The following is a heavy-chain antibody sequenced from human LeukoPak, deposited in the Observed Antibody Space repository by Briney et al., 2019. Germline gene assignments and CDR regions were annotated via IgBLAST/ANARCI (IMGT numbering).Heavy chain of an antibody. V-gene: IGHV3-53*01. J-gene: IGHJ3*02. Sequence: GGSLRLSCAASGFTVSSNYMSWVRQAPGKGLEWVSVIYSGGSTYYADSVKGRFTISRDNSKNTLCLQMNSLRAEDTAVYYCARSDPVNAFDIWGQGTMVTVSS. CDR1: GFTVSSNY. CDR3: ARSDPVNAFDI. CDR2: IYSGGST.